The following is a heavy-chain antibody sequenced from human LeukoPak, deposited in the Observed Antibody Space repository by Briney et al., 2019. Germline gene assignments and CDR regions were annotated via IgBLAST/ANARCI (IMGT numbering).Heavy chain of an antibody. V-gene: IGHV4-4*02. D-gene: IGHD3-22*01. CDR2: IYHSGST. Sequence: SGTLSLTCAVSGGSISISNWWSWVRQPPGKGLEWIGEIYHSGSTNYNPSLKSRVTISVDKSKNQFSLKLSSVTAADTAVYYCVSRLYDSARNFDYWGQGTLVTVSS. J-gene: IGHJ4*02. CDR1: GGSISISNW. CDR3: VSRLYDSARNFDY.